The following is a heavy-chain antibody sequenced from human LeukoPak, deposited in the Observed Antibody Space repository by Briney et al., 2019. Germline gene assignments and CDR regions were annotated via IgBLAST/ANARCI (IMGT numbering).Heavy chain of an antibody. CDR1: GFTFSRYA. V-gene: IGHV3-23*01. Sequence: GGSLRLSCAASGFTFSRYAMSWVRQAPGKGLEWVSAISGSGGSTYYADSVKGRFTISRDNSKNTMYLQMNSLRAEDTDLYYCAKDGSESGPHLGYFDYWGQGTLVTVSS. J-gene: IGHJ4*02. D-gene: IGHD5-12*01. CDR3: AKDGSESGPHLGYFDY. CDR2: ISGSGGST.